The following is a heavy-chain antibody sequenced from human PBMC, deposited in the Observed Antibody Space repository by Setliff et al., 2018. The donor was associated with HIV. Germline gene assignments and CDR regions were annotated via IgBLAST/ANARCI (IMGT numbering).Heavy chain of an antibody. CDR3: ARDSNAPYFQH. J-gene: IGHJ1*01. CDR2: VYYSGST. Sequence: PSETLSLTCTVSGASISTHYWSWIRQPPGKGLECIGYVYYSGSTNYNPSLKSRVTIAVDTPKNQFSLNLTSVTAADTAVYYCARDSNAPYFQHWGQGTLVTVSS. CDR1: GASISTHY. D-gene: IGHD1-1*01. V-gene: IGHV4-59*11.